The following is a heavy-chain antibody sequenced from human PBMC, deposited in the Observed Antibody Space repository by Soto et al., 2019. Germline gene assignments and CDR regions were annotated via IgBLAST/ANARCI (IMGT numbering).Heavy chain of an antibody. V-gene: IGHV3-23*01. D-gene: IGHD3-22*01. CDR2: INTNGGGT. J-gene: IGHJ4*02. CDR3: AKGGLSTSGLEY. Sequence: VQLLESGGGLVQPVGSLRLSCEASGFTFSSSDMTWVRQAPGQGLEWVSSINTNGGGTWYAASVEGRFTISRDNFENTLYLQMNSLRAEDTAIYKCAKGGLSTSGLEYWGQGTLVTVSS. CDR1: GFTFSSSD.